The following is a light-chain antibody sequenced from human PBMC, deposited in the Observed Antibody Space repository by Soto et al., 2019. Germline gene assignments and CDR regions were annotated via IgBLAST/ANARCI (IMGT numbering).Light chain of an antibody. Sequence: EIVMTQSPATLSVSPGERATLSCRASQSITSELAWYQQKPGQPPRPLVYGASTRATGVPARFTGSGSGSEFTLTINGLQSEDFAVYYCQQGHDWPLTFGQGTRLEI. CDR3: QQGHDWPLT. CDR2: GAS. J-gene: IGKJ2*01. V-gene: IGKV3-15*01. CDR1: QSITSE.